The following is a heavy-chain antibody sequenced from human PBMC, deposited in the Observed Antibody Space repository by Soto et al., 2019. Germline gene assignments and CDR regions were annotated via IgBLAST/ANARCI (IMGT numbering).Heavy chain of an antibody. CDR1: GFTFSSYG. J-gene: IGHJ4*02. V-gene: IGHV3-30*18. CDR2: ISYHGSNK. CDR3: AKDPQLGSSLYYFDY. Sequence: QVQLVESGGGVVQPGRSLRLSCAASGFTFSSYGMHWVRQAPGKGLEWVAVISYHGSNKDYADSVKGRFTISRDNSKNTLYLKMNSLRGKDTVVYYCAKDPQLGSSLYYFDYWGQGPLVTVSS. D-gene: IGHD2-2*01.